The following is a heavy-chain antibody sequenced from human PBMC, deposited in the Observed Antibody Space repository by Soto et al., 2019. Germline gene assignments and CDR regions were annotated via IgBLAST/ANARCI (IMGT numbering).Heavy chain of an antibody. Sequence: GGSLRLSCAASGFTFSSYGMHWVRQAPGKGLEWVAVIWYDGSNKYYADSVKGRFTISRDNSKNTLYLQMNSLRAEDTAVYYCARDPPGYDFWSGYYYYYMDVWGKGTTVTVSS. J-gene: IGHJ6*03. V-gene: IGHV3-33*01. D-gene: IGHD3-3*01. CDR3: ARDPPGYDFWSGYYYYYMDV. CDR1: GFTFSSYG. CDR2: IWYDGSNK.